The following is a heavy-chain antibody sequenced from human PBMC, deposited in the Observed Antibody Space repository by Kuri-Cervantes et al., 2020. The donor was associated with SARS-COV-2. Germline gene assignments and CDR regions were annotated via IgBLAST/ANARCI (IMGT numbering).Heavy chain of an antibody. V-gene: IGHV4-59*02. D-gene: IGHD1-26*01. CDR2: IHYSGST. CDR3: ARLGATKGSYYYGVDV. CDR1: GGSVSGYY. J-gene: IGHJ6*02. Sequence: SETLSLTCTVSGGSVSGYYWTWMRQPPGKGLGWIGNIHYSGSTNYNTSLDSRVTISVDTSKNQLSLRLSSVTAADTAVYYCARLGATKGSYYYGVDVWGQGTTVTVSS.